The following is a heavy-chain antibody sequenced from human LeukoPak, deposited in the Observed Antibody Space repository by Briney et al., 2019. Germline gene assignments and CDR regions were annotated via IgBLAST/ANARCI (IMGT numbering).Heavy chain of an antibody. CDR3: ARAQKYGMDV. J-gene: IGHJ6*02. V-gene: IGHV4-61*05. CDR2: IYYSGST. Sequence: PSETLSLTCTVSGGSISSSSYYWSWIRQPPGKGLEWIGYIYYSGSTNYNPSLKSRVTISVDTSKNQFSLKLSSVTAADTAVYYCARAQKYGMDVWGQGTTVTVS. CDR1: GGSISSSSYY.